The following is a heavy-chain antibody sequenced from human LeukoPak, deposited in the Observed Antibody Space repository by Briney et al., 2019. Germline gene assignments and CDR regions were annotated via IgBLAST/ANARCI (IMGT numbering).Heavy chain of an antibody. Sequence: SETLSLTCTVSGGSISSYYWSWIRQPAGKGPEWIGRIYTSGSTNYNPSLKSRVTMSVDTSKNQFSLKLSSVTAADTAVYYCARDRRDLPYYYDSSGPNWFDPWGQGTLVTVSS. CDR1: GGSISSYY. J-gene: IGHJ5*02. V-gene: IGHV4-4*07. D-gene: IGHD3-22*01. CDR3: ARDRRDLPYYYDSSGPNWFDP. CDR2: IYTSGST.